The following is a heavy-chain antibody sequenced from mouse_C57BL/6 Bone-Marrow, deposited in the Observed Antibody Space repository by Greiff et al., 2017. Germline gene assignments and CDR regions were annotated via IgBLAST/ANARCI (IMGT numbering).Heavy chain of an antibody. D-gene: IGHD1-1*01. J-gene: IGHJ1*03. CDR3: ARLATVVHWYFDV. Sequence: QVQLKQSGAELVKPGASVKISCKASGYAFSSYWMNWVKQRPGKGLEWIGQIYPGDGDTNYNGKFKGKATLTADKSSSTAYMQLSSLTSEDSAVYFCARLATVVHWYFDVWGTGTTVTVSS. V-gene: IGHV1-80*01. CDR1: GYAFSSYW. CDR2: IYPGDGDT.